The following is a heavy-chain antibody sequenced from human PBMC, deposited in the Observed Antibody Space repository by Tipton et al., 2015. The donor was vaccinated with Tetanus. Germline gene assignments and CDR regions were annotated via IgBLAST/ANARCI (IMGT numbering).Heavy chain of an antibody. CDR3: ASGSSTRHGLDV. D-gene: IGHD2-2*01. CDR2: LNPKSGSA. V-gene: IGHV1-8*02. Sequence: QLVQSGAEVKKPGASVKVSCKASGYTFTSYGLNWVRKAAGRGFEWMGWLNPKSGSAAYAPRFQGRVTMTTNTSITTAFMEVASLTYEDTAVYYCASGSSTRHGLDVWGHGTSVTVSS. CDR1: GYTFTSYG. J-gene: IGHJ6*02.